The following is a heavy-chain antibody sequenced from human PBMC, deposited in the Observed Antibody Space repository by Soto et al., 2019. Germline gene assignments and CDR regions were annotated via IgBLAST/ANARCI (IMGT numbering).Heavy chain of an antibody. J-gene: IGHJ4*02. CDR3: ASDNYYDSSGYSLHDY. CDR2: IIPIFGTA. V-gene: IGHV1-69*13. Sequence: SVEVSCKASGGTLSSCAIRWVRQAKKQGLEWMGGIIPIFGTANYAQKFQGRVTITADESTSTAYMELSSLRSEDTAVYYCASDNYYDSSGYSLHDYWGQGTLVTVSS. CDR1: GGTLSSCA. D-gene: IGHD3-22*01.